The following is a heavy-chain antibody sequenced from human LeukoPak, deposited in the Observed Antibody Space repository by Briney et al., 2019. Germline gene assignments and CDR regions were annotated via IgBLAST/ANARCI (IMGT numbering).Heavy chain of an antibody. J-gene: IGHJ5*02. CDR1: GGSISSSNW. V-gene: IGHV4-4*02. D-gene: IGHD1-7*01. CDR3: ARRVIRLGNWNYDWFDP. Sequence: VKPSGTLSLTCAVSGGSISSSNWWSWVRQPPGKGLEWIGEIYHSGSTNYNPSLKSRVTISVDKSKNQFSLKLSSVTAADTAVYYCARRVIRLGNWNYDWFDPWGQGTLVTVSS. CDR2: IYHSGST.